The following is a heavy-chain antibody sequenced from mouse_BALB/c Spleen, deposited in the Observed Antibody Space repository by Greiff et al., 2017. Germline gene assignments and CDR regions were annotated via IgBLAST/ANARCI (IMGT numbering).Heavy chain of an antibody. V-gene: IGHV14-3*02. D-gene: IGHD4-1*01. J-gene: IGHJ2*01. CDR2: IDPANGNT. CDR1: GFNIKDNY. CDR3: ARGWDGY. Sequence: EVQLQQSGAELVKPGASVKLSCTASGFNIKDNYMHWVKQRPEQGLEWIGRIDPANGNTKYDQKFQGKATITADTSSNTAYLQLSSLTSEDTAVYYCARGWDGYWGQGTTLTVSS.